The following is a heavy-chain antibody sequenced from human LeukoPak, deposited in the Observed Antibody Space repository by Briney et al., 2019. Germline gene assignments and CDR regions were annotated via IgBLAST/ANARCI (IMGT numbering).Heavy chain of an antibody. CDR1: GYTFTGYY. D-gene: IGHD6-13*01. Sequence: ASVKVSCKASGYTFTGYYMHWVRQAPGQGLEWMGWINPNSGGTNYAQKFQGRVTMTRDTSISTAYMELSRLRSDDTAVYYCARGVGSSWYNWFDPWGQGTLVTVSS. J-gene: IGHJ5*02. CDR2: INPNSGGT. CDR3: ARGVGSSWYNWFDP. V-gene: IGHV1-2*02.